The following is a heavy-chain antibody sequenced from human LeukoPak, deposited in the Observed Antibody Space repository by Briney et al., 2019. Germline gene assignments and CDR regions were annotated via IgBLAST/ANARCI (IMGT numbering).Heavy chain of an antibody. CDR2: IYSGGST. CDR1: GFTVSSNY. CDR3: ARDGDTAMVPTDY. J-gene: IGHJ4*02. Sequence: GGSLRLSCAASGFTVSSNYMSWVRQAPGKGLEWVSVIYSGGSTYYADSVKGRFTISRDNSKNTLYLQMNSLRAEDTAVYYCARDGDTAMVPTDYWGQGTLVTVSS. D-gene: IGHD5-18*01. V-gene: IGHV3-66*01.